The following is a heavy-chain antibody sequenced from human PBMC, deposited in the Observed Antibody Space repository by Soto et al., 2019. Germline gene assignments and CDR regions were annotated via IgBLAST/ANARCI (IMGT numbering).Heavy chain of an antibody. Sequence: QVQLQQWGAGLLKPSETLSLTCGVYGGSFSGYYWSWIRQPPGKGLEWIGEINHSGSTNYNPSLKNRVTISGDPSKNQFSLKLRSVTAADTAVYYCARGLRFGELLSWGQGTLVTVSS. V-gene: IGHV4-34*01. D-gene: IGHD3-10*01. J-gene: IGHJ5*02. CDR2: INHSGST. CDR3: ARGLRFGELLS. CDR1: GGSFSGYY.